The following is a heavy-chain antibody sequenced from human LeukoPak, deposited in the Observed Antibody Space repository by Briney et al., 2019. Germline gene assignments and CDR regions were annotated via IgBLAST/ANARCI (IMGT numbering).Heavy chain of an antibody. D-gene: IGHD1-26*01. V-gene: IGHV4-59*01. CDR3: ARGASGTLYDAFDI. J-gene: IGHJ3*02. CDR1: GGSISTYY. CDR2: IYYSGTT. Sequence: SETLSLTCTVSGGSISTYYWSWIRQPPGEGLEWIGSIYYSGTTHSNPSLKSRATILVDTSKNHLSLKVNFVTAADTAVYYCARGASGTLYDAFDIWGQGTMVTVSS.